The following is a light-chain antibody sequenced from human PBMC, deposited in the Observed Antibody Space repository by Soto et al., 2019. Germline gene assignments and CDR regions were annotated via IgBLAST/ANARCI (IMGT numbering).Light chain of an antibody. Sequence: EIVLTQSPATLSLSPGERATLSCRASPSVTNYLAWYQQKPGQPPRLLIYGAFNRAADIPARFSGSGSGTDFTLTISSLEPEDSAVYYCQQRNIWPPVTFGQGTRLEIK. CDR1: PSVTNY. CDR3: QQRNIWPPVT. J-gene: IGKJ5*01. V-gene: IGKV3-11*01. CDR2: GAF.